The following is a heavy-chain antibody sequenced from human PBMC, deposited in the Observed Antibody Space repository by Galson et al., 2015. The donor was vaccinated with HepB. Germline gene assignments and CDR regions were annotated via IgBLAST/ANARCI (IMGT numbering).Heavy chain of an antibody. V-gene: IGHV3-7*03. CDR1: GFTFTRHW. J-gene: IGHJ4*02. D-gene: IGHD6-13*01. CDR3: AREPTADSS. CDR2: INEDGSEE. Sequence: SLRLSCAASGFTFTRHWMSWVRQAPGKGLEWVAHINEDGSEENYMDSVKGRFIISRDNAKNSLYLQMNSLRAEDTAVYYCAREPTADSSWGQGTLVTVSS.